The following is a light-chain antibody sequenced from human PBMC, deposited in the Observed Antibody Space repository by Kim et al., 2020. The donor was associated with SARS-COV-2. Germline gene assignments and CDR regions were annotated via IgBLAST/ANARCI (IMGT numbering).Light chain of an antibody. CDR2: DDS. CDR1: NIRSKS. V-gene: IGLV3-21*03. Sequence: SYELTQPPSVSVAPGKTARITCGGNNIRSKSVHWYQQKPGQAPVLVVYDDSDRPSGIPQRFSGSNSRNTATLTISRVEAGDEADYYCQVWDTSSDHPVVFGGGTQLTVL. CDR3: QVWDTSSDHPVV. J-gene: IGLJ2*01.